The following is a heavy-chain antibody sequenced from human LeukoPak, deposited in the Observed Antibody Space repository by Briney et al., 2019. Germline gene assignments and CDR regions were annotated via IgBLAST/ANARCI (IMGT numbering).Heavy chain of an antibody. CDR1: GFTFDDYA. V-gene: IGHV3-9*01. J-gene: IGHJ4*02. CDR3: AKAHHGDYFFYFDY. CDR2: ISWNSGSI. D-gene: IGHD4-17*01. Sequence: EPGRSLRLSCAASGFTFDDYAMHWVRHAPGKGLEWVSGISWNSGSIGYADSVKGRFTISRDNAKNSLYLQMNSLRAEDTAVFYCAKAHHGDYFFYFDYWGQGTLVTVSS.